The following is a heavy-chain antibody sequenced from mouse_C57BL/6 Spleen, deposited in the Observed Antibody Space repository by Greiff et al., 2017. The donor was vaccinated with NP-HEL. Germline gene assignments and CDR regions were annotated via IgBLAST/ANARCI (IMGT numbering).Heavy chain of an antibody. CDR2: IYPGGGYT. Sequence: QVQLQQSGAELVRPGTSVKMSCKASGYTFTNYWIGWAKQRPGHGLEWIGDIYPGGGYTNYNEKFKGKATLTADKSSSTAYMQFSSLTSEDSAIYYCARGEAYYGNLGYYFDYWGQGTTLTVSS. D-gene: IGHD2-10*01. CDR3: ARGEAYYGNLGYYFDY. J-gene: IGHJ2*01. V-gene: IGHV1-63*01. CDR1: GYTFTNYW.